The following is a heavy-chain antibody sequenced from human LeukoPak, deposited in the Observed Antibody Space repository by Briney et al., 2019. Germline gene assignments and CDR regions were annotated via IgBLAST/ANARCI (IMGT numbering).Heavy chain of an antibody. V-gene: IGHV5-51*01. J-gene: IGHJ5*02. D-gene: IGHD1-1*01. Sequence: GESLKISCKGSAYTFSTSWIAWVRQMPGKGLEWMGIIFPLDSDTRYSPSLQGQVTISVDKSVSTAYLQWSSLKTSDTAIYYCVTVGTTGTRWFDPWGQGTLVTVSS. CDR2: IFPLDSDT. CDR3: VTVGTTGTRWFDP. CDR1: AYTFSTSW.